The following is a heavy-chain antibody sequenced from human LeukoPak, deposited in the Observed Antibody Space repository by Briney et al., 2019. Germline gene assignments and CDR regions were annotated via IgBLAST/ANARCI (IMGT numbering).Heavy chain of an antibody. CDR2: INSDGSST. Sequence: PGGSLGLSCAASGFTFSSYWMHWVRQAPGKGLVWVSRINSDGSSTSYADSVKGRFTISRDNAKNTLYLQMNSLRAEDTAVYYCARDYDYVWGSYGFDYWGQGTLVTVSS. V-gene: IGHV3-74*01. CDR1: GFTFSSYW. CDR3: ARDYDYVWGSYGFDY. J-gene: IGHJ4*02. D-gene: IGHD3-16*01.